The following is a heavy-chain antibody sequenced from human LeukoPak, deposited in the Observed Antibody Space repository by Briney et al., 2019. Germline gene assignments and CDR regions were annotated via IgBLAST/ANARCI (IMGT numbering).Heavy chain of an antibody. J-gene: IGHJ4*02. CDR3: ARDNGSYNSLYNY. D-gene: IGHD1-26*01. Sequence: SVKVSCKASGGTFSSYAISWVRQAPGQGLEWMGGIIPIFGTANYAQKFQGRVTITADESTSTAYMELSSLRSEDMAVYYCARDNGSYNSLYNYWGQGTLVTVSS. CDR2: IIPIFGTA. V-gene: IGHV1-69*13. CDR1: GGTFSSYA.